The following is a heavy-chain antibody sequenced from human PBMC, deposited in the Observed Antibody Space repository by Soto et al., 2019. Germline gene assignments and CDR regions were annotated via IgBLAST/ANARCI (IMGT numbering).Heavy chain of an antibody. D-gene: IGHD3-22*01. CDR3: TIPRGPMIRP. CDR1: GFTFSNAW. Sequence: LRLSCTASGFTFSNAWMTWVRQAPGKGLEWVGRIKSKTDGGTTDYAAPVKGRFTISRDDSKNTMYLQMNSLKTEDTAVYYCTIPRGPMIRPWGQGTLVTVSS. V-gene: IGHV3-15*01. CDR2: IKSKTDGGTT. J-gene: IGHJ5*02.